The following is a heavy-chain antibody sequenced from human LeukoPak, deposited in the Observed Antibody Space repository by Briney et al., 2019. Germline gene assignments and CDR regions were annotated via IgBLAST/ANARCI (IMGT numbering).Heavy chain of an antibody. V-gene: IGHV4-34*01. CDR1: GASISRYY. J-gene: IGHJ4*02. CDR2: INHSGST. CDR3: ARGRSGIAVAGPGRYFDY. Sequence: PSETLSLTCTVSGASISRYYWSWIRQPPGKGLEWIGEINHSGSTNYNPSLKSRVTISVDTSKNQFSLKLSSVTAADTAVYYCARGRSGIAVAGPGRYFDYWGQGTLVTVSS. D-gene: IGHD6-19*01.